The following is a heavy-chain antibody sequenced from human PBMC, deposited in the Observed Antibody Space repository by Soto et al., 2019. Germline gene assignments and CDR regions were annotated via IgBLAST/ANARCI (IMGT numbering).Heavy chain of an antibody. CDR1: GYTFTSYA. Sequence: QVQLVQSGAEVKKPGASVKVSCKASGYTFTSYAMHWVRQAPGQRLEWMGWINAGNGNTKYSQKFQGRDNITRDTSASTAYMELSSLRSEDTAVYYCARGGTMVRGYYYYGMDVWGQGTTVTVSS. J-gene: IGHJ6*02. D-gene: IGHD3-10*01. CDR2: INAGNGNT. V-gene: IGHV1-3*01. CDR3: ARGGTMVRGYYYYGMDV.